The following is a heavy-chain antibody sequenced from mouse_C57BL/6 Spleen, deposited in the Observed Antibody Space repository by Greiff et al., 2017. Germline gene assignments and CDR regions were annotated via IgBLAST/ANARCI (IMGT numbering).Heavy chain of an antibody. Sequence: QVHVKQSGPGLVQPSQSLSITCTVSGFSLTSYGVHWVRQSPGKGLEWLGVIWRGGSTDYNAAFMSRLSITKDNSKSQVFFKMNSLQADDTAIYYCAKNSYDGYHAWFAYWGQGTLVTVSA. CDR3: AKNSYDGYHAWFAY. CDR1: GFSLTSYG. V-gene: IGHV2-5*01. D-gene: IGHD2-3*01. J-gene: IGHJ3*01. CDR2: IWRGGST.